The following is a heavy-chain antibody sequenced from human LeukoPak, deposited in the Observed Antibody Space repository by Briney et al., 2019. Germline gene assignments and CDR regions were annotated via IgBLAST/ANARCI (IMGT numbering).Heavy chain of an antibody. Sequence: PSETLSLTCAVSGGSISSSSGNCWTWVRQPPGKGLEWIGEIYHSGSTNYNLSLKSRVTMLLDKSKNQFSLELSSVTAADTAVYYCAREKADYYYGMDVWGQGTTVTVSS. CDR1: GGSISSSSGNC. V-gene: IGHV4-4*02. CDR2: IYHSGST. J-gene: IGHJ6*02. CDR3: AREKADYYYGMDV.